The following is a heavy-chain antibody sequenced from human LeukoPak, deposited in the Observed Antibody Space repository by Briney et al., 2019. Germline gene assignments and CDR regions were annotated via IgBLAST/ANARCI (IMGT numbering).Heavy chain of an antibody. CDR2: FDPEDGET. J-gene: IGHJ4*02. CDR1: GYTLTELS. D-gene: IGHD2-21*02. Sequence: ASVKVSCKVSGYTLTELSMHWVRQAPGKGLEWMGGFDPEDGETIYAQKFQGRVTMTEDTSTDTAYMELSSLRSEDTAVYYCARESPSYCGGDCYFDYWGQGTLVTVSS. V-gene: IGHV1-24*01. CDR3: ARESPSYCGGDCYFDY.